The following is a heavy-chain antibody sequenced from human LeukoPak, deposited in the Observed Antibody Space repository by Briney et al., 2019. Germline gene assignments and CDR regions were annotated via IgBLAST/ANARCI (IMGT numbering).Heavy chain of an antibody. V-gene: IGHV3-53*01. Sequence: GGSLRLSCAASGFTVSSNYMSWVRQAPGKGLEWVSVIYSGGSTYYADSVKGRFTISRDNSKNTLYLQMNSLRAEDTAVYYCAGRDPNVYIVPTLHPFDYWGQGTLVTVSS. CDR2: IYSGGST. J-gene: IGHJ4*02. CDR3: AGRDPNVYIVPTLHPFDY. CDR1: GFTVSSNY. D-gene: IGHD5-12*01.